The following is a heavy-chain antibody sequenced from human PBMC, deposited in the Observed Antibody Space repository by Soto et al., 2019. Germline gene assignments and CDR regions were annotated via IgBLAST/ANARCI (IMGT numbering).Heavy chain of an antibody. Sequence: PGGSLRLSCAASGFTFDDYTMHWVRQAPGKGLEWVSLISWGGGSTYYADSVKGRFTISRDNSKNSLYLQMNSLRTEDTALYYCAKAVEYYYYGMDVWGQGTTVTVSS. J-gene: IGHJ6*02. D-gene: IGHD1-1*01. CDR3: AKAVEYYYYGMDV. CDR1: GFTFDDYT. CDR2: ISWGGGST. V-gene: IGHV3-43*01.